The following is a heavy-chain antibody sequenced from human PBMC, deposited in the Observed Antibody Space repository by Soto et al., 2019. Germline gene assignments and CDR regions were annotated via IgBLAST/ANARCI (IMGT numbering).Heavy chain of an antibody. CDR2: ISYEGSNK. Sequence: GGSLRLSCAASGFTFSSHAMHWVRQAPGKGLEWVAVISYEGSNKFYADSVKGRFTISRDNSKNALYLQMNSLRPEDAAVYYCAREQVSMVFFDYWGQGALVTVSS. J-gene: IGHJ4*02. V-gene: IGHV3-30-3*01. D-gene: IGHD3-10*01. CDR1: GFTFSSHA. CDR3: AREQVSMVFFDY.